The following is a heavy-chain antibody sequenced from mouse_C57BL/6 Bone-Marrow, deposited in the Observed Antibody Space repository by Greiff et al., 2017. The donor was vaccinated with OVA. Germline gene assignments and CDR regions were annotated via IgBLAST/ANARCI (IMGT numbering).Heavy chain of an antibody. Sequence: QVQLQQSGAELVKPGASVKLSCKASGYTFTSYWMHWVKQRPGQGLEWIGMIHPNSGSTNYNEKFKSKATLTVDKSSSTAYMQLSSLTSEDSAVYYCARLAPYYDYYYFDYWGQGTTLTVSS. CDR2: IHPNSGST. J-gene: IGHJ2*01. CDR3: ARLAPYYDYYYFDY. CDR1: GYTFTSYW. D-gene: IGHD2-4*01. V-gene: IGHV1-64*01.